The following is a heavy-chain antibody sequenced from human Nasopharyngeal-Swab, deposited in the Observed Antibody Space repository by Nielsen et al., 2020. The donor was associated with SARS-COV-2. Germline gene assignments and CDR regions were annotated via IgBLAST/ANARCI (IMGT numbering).Heavy chain of an antibody. V-gene: IGHV2-5*02. CDR2: IYWDDDK. Sequence: RQAPGKALEWLALIYWDDDKRYSPSLKSRLTITKDTSKNQVVLTMTNMDPVDTATYYCARLNGFDPWGQGTLVTVSS. CDR3: ARLNGFDP. J-gene: IGHJ5*02.